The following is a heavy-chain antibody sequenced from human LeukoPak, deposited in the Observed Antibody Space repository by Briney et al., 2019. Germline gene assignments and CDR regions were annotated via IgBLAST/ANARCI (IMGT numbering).Heavy chain of an antibody. J-gene: IGHJ5*02. CDR2: INPSGSST. V-gene: IGHV1-46*01. CDR1: GDTFTSHY. D-gene: IGHD3-16*02. CDR3: ARDNSVGDIAWWFDP. Sequence: APMKGSCKASGDTFTSHYKPRVRQAPGQRLELMGPINPSGSSTLYAQKFQGRVTMTRDMSTTTDYMGLSSLRSEDTAVYYCARDNSVGDIAWWFDPWGQGTLVTVSS.